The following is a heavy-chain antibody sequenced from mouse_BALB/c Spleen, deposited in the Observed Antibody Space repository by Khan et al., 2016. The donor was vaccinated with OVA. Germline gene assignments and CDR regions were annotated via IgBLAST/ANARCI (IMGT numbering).Heavy chain of an antibody. D-gene: IGHD1-3*01. CDR2: IVSNGGST. CDR1: RFSISSYG. V-gene: IGHV5-6-3*01. J-gene: IGHJ2*01. CDR3: ARSDI. Sequence: EVELVESGGGIVQPGGSLSRTCAASRFSISSYGMSSVRQTLDKKMEVVVTIVSNGGSTDYPHSVKRRFSITGDKSKNPLFLQMSCLNSEDTAMYYCARSDIWGQGTTLTVSS.